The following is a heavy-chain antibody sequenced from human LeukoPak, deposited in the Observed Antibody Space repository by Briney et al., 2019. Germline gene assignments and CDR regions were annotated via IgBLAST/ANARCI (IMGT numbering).Heavy chain of an antibody. CDR3: ARGNTAMVRSYFDY. V-gene: IGHV3-21*01. CDR1: GFTFSYSS. J-gene: IGHJ4*02. CDR2: ISSSTGYI. Sequence: GGSLRLSCAASGFTFSYSSMNWVRQAPGKGLEWVSSISSSTGYIYYADSVKGRFTISRDNAKSSLYLQMNSLRAEDAAVYYCARGNTAMVRSYFDYWGLGTLVTVSS. D-gene: IGHD5-18*01.